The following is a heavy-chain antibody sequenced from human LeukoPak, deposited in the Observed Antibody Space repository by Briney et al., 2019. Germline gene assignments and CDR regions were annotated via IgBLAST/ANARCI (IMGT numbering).Heavy chain of an antibody. J-gene: IGHJ4*02. V-gene: IGHV4-39*01. CDR3: AGPGYSSTIDY. CDR1: GGSISSSSYY. Sequence: KASETLSLTCTVSGGSISSSSYYWGWIRQPPGKGLEWIGSIYYSGSTYYNPSLKSRVTISVDTSKNQFSLKLSSVTAADTAVYYCAGPGYSSTIDYWGQGTLVTVSS. CDR2: IYYSGST. D-gene: IGHD6-13*01.